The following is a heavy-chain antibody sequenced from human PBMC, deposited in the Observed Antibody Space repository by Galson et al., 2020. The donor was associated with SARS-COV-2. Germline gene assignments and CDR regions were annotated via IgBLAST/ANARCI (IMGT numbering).Heavy chain of an antibody. V-gene: IGHV3-64D*08. CDR2: ISTSGGSP. D-gene: IGHD6-25*01. CDR3: ARSAAGPGGGFDS. J-gene: IGHJ4*02. CDR1: GFTFNRHP. Sequence: GGSLRLSCSASGFTFNRHPMHWVRLTPGKGLEHLSAISTSGGSPYYAASGRDSFSISRDDSKATLYLQMSSLRTDDTGLYSCARSAAGPGGGFDSWGQGTLVTVSS.